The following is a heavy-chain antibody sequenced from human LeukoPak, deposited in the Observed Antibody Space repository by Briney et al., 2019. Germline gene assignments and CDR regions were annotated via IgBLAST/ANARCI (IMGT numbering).Heavy chain of an antibody. Sequence: GESLKISCKGSGYSFTSYWIGWVRQMPGKGLEWMGRIDPSNSYTNYSPPFQGHVTISADRSISTAYLQWNSLKASDTAMYYCARHADYHILTGFDYWGQGTLVTVS. CDR3: ARHADYHILTGFDY. CDR1: GYSFTSYW. J-gene: IGHJ4*02. V-gene: IGHV5-10-1*01. D-gene: IGHD3-9*01. CDR2: IDPSNSYT.